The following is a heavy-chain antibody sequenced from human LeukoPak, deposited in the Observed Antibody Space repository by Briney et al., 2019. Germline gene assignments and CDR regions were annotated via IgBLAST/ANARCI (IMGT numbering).Heavy chain of an antibody. CDR2: ISGGGGTT. CDR1: GFTFSSYA. J-gene: IGHJ4*02. V-gene: IGHV3-23*01. D-gene: IGHD1/OR15-1a*01. CDR3: ANANNEYITVDY. Sequence: PGGSLRLSCAASGFTFSSYAMSWVRQAPGRGLEWVSGISGGGGTTFYADSVKGRFTISRDNSKNTLYLQMNSLRVEDTAVYYCANANNEYITVDYWGQGTLVTVSS.